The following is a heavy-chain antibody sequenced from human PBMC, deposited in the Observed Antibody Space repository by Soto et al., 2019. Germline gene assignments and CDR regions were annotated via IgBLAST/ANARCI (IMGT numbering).Heavy chain of an antibody. D-gene: IGHD3-22*01. CDR2: INHSGST. J-gene: IGHJ4*02. CDR1: GGSFSGYY. CDR3: ARGILNYYDSSGYPYYFDY. Sequence: SETLSLTCAVYGGSFSGYYWSWIRQPPGKGLEWIGEINHSGSTNYNPSLKSRVTISVDTSKNQFSLKLSSVTAADTAVYYCARGILNYYDSSGYPYYFDYWGQGTLVTVSS. V-gene: IGHV4-34*01.